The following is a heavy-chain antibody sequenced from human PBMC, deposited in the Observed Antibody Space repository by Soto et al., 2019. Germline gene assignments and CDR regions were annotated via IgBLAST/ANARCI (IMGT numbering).Heavy chain of an antibody. CDR1: GFTFSSYA. V-gene: IGHV3-23*01. CDR2: ISGSGGST. D-gene: IGHD3-16*01. CDR3: AKDSLRDYVWGRFPPWYFDY. J-gene: IGHJ4*02. Sequence: GGSLRLSCAASGFTFSSYAMSWVRQAPGKGLEWVSAISGSGGSTYYADSVKGRFTISRDNSKNTLYLQMNSLRAEDTAVYYCAKDSLRDYVWGRFPPWYFDYWGQGTLVTVSS.